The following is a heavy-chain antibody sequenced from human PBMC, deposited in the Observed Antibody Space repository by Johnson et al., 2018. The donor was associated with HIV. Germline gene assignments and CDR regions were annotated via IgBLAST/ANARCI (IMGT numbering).Heavy chain of an antibody. J-gene: IGHJ3*02. Sequence: QVQLVESGGGVVQPGRSLRLSCAASGFTFSSYAMHWVRQAPGKGLEWVAFIRYDGSNKYYADSVKGRFTISRDNSKNTLYLQMNSLRAEDTAVYYCARDESGYDEGFDAFDIWGQGTMVTVSS. CDR1: GFTFSSYA. D-gene: IGHD5-12*01. CDR2: IRYDGSNK. CDR3: ARDESGYDEGFDAFDI. V-gene: IGHV3-30*02.